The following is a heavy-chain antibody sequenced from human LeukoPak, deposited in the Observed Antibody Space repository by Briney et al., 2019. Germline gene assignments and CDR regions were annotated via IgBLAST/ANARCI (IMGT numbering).Heavy chain of an antibody. J-gene: IGHJ4*02. Sequence: GGSLRLSCAASGFTFDDYTIHWVRQAPGKSLEGVSLISWDSTNRFYADSVKGRFTISRDNSKNSLYLQMNSLTTEDTALYYCAKEDGTIYFDNWGQGTLVTVSS. V-gene: IGHV3-43*01. CDR3: AKEDGTIYFDN. CDR1: GFTFDDYT. CDR2: ISWDSTNR. D-gene: IGHD3-3*01.